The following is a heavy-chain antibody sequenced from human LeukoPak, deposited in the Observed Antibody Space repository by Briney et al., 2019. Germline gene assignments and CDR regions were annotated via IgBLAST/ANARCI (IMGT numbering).Heavy chain of an antibody. CDR1: GFTFSTYV. CDR3: VRGTGY. V-gene: IGHV3-64D*06. Sequence: GESLRLSCSVSGFTFSTYVMHWVRQAPGRGLEYVSAISSMGDNTYYADSVKGRFTISRDNSKNTRYLQMSSLRADDTAVYYCVRGTGYWGQGTLVTVS. J-gene: IGHJ4*02. CDR2: ISSMGDNT.